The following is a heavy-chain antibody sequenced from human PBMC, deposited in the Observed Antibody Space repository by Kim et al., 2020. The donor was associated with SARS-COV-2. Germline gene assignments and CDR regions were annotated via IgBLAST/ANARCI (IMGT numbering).Heavy chain of an antibody. J-gene: IGHJ5*02. D-gene: IGHD6-13*01. CDR3: ARLDSSFRGWFDP. Sequence: RYSPSFQGQVTVSADKSISTAYLQWSSLKASDTAMYYCARLDSSFRGWFDPWGQGTLVTVSS. V-gene: IGHV5-51*01.